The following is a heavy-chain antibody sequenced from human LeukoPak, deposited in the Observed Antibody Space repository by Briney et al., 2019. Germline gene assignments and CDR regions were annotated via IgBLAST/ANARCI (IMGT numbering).Heavy chain of an antibody. V-gene: IGHV3-21*01. CDR1: GFTFSSYS. CDR2: ISGSSSYI. D-gene: IGHD1-1*01. CDR3: ARDFATPTSRCYNYYMDV. Sequence: GGSLTLSCAASGFTFSSYSMNWVRQAPGKGLEWVSSISGSSSYIYYADSVKGRFTISRDNAKNSLYLQMSSLRAEDTAVYYCARDFATPTSRCYNYYMDVWGKGTTVTVSS. J-gene: IGHJ6*03.